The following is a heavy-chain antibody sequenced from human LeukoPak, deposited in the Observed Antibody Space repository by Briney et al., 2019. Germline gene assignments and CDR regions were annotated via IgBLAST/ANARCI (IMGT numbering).Heavy chain of an antibody. Sequence: SESLSLTCAVYGGSFSGYYWSWIRQPPGKGLEWIGEINHSGSTTHNPSLRSRVTISVDTSKNQFSLKLSSVTAADTAVYSCARHLHSSGWYSSPDYWGQGTLVTVSS. CDR3: ARHLHSSGWYSSPDY. CDR1: GGSFSGYY. CDR2: INHSGST. D-gene: IGHD6-19*01. J-gene: IGHJ4*02. V-gene: IGHV4-34*01.